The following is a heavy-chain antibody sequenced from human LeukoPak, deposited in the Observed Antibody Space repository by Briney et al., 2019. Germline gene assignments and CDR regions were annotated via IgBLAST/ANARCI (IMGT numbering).Heavy chain of an antibody. V-gene: IGHV3-23*01. CDR2: IDGPTYRT. CDR1: GFTFSNYA. D-gene: IGHD6-13*01. CDR3: ARGLAAADDY. J-gene: IGHJ4*02. Sequence: GESLRLSCAASGFTFSNYAMSWVRQAPGKGLEWVSTIDGPTYRTHYADSVMGPFTISRDNSKNSLYLQMNSLRAEDTAVYYCARGLAAADDYWGQGTLVTVSS.